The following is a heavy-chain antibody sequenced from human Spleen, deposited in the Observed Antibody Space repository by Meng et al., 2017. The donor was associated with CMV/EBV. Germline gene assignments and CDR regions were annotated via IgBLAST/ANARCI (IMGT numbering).Heavy chain of an antibody. J-gene: IGHJ4*02. CDR3: ARDIDHRDY. D-gene: IGHD2-15*01. CDR1: GFTFSYYY. Sequence: GESLKISCAASGFTFSYYYMSWIRQAPGKGLEWVSYISSSGTTIYYADSAKGRFTISRDNDKNSLYLQMNSLRVEDTAVYYCARDIDHRDYWGQGTLVTVSS. V-gene: IGHV3-11*04. CDR2: ISSSGTTI.